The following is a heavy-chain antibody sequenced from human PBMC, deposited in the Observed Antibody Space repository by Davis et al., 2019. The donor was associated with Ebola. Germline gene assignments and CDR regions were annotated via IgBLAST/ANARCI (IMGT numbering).Heavy chain of an antibody. J-gene: IGHJ6*02. Sequence: AASVKVSCKASGGTFSSYAISWVRQAPGQGLEWMGRIIPILGIANYAQKFQGRVTITADESTSTAYMELSSLRSEDTAVYYCATVLRFLEWLFPNYYYYGMDVWGQGTTVTVSS. V-gene: IGHV1-69*04. CDR1: GGTFSSYA. CDR2: IIPILGIA. CDR3: ATVLRFLEWLFPNYYYYGMDV. D-gene: IGHD3-3*01.